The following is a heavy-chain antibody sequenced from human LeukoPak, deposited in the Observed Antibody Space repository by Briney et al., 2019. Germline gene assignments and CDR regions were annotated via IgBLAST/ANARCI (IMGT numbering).Heavy chain of an antibody. D-gene: IGHD4-17*01. CDR2: MNPNSGNT. Sequence: ASVKVSCKASGYTFTSYDTNWVRQATGQGLEWMGWMNPNSGNTGYAQKFQGRVTMTRNTSISTAYMELSSLRSEDTAVYYCARLCQVTTCAKFEYWGQGILVTVSS. J-gene: IGHJ4*02. V-gene: IGHV1-8*01. CDR3: ARLCQVTTCAKFEY. CDR1: GYTFTSYD.